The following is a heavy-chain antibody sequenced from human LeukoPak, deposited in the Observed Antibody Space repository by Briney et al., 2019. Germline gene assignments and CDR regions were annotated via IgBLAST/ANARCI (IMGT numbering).Heavy chain of an antibody. J-gene: IGHJ4*02. CDR2: ISAYNGNT. CDR1: GYTFTSYG. Sequence: GASVKVSCKASGYTFTSYGISWVRQAPGQGLEWMGWISAYNGNTNYAQKLQGRVTMTTDTSTSTAYMELRSLRSDDTAVYYCARMGESIQLWFQSDYWGQGTLVTVSS. D-gene: IGHD5-18*01. V-gene: IGHV1-18*01. CDR3: ARMGESIQLWFQSDY.